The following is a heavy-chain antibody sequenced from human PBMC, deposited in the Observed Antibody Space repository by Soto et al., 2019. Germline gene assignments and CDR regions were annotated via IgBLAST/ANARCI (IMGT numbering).Heavy chain of an antibody. CDR1: GYTFTGYG. D-gene: IGHD3-3*01. Sequence: ASVKVSCKASGYTFTGYGISWVRQAPGQGLEWMGWISAYNGNTNYAQKLQGRVTMTTDTSTSTAYMELRSLRSDDTAVYYCARYRPYDFWSGYSDYWGQGTLVTVSS. CDR2: ISAYNGNT. J-gene: IGHJ4*02. CDR3: ARYRPYDFWSGYSDY. V-gene: IGHV1-18*01.